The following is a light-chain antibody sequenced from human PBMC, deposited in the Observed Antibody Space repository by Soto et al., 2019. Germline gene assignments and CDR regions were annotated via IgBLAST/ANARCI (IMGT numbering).Light chain of an antibody. CDR1: QSVGNNY. V-gene: IGKV3-20*01. Sequence: EMVLTQSPGTLALSPGARATLSCRASQSVGNNYLAWYQQKPGQAPRFLIYDASSRATGIPDRFSGSGSGTDFTLTISRLEPEDFAVYYCQQYGSTPLTFGGGTKVEIK. CDR3: QQYGSTPLT. CDR2: DAS. J-gene: IGKJ4*01.